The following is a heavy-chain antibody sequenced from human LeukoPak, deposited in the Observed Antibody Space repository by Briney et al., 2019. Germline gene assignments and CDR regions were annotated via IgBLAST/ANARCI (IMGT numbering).Heavy chain of an antibody. CDR2: ISTYNGNT. CDR3: ARGDDYGDYWGLY. D-gene: IGHD4-17*01. CDR1: GYTFTKYG. V-gene: IGHV1-18*01. J-gene: IGHJ4*02. Sequence: GASVKVSCKASGYTFTKYGITWVRLAPGQGLEWMGWISTYNGNTNYAQKLQGRVTMTTDTSTSTAYMELRSLISDDAAVYYCARGDDYGDYWGLYWGQGTLVTVSS.